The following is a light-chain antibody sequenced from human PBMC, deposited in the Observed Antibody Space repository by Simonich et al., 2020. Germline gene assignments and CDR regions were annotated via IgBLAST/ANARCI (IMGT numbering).Light chain of an antibody. V-gene: IGKV2-28*01. CDR3: MQALQTPWT. J-gene: IGKJ1*01. CDR1: QSLLHSNGYNY. Sequence: DIVMTQSPLSLPVTPGEPASISCRSSQSLLHSNGYNYLDWYLQKPGQSPQLLIYLGSNRASGVPVRISGSGSGTDFTLKISRVEAEDVGVYYCMQALQTPWTFGQGTKVEIK. CDR2: LGS.